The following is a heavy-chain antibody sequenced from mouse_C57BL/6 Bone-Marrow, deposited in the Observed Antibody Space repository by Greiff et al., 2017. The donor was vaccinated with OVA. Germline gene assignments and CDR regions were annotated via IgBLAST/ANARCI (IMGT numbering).Heavy chain of an antibody. D-gene: IGHD2-3*01. J-gene: IGHJ3*01. CDR3: AGQMDGYRFAY. V-gene: IGHV5-12*01. CDR2: ISNGGGST. CDR1: GFTFSDYY. Sequence: EVQVVESGGGLVQPGGSLKLSCAASGFTFSDYYMYWVRQTPGKRLEWVGYISNGGGSTYYTETVKGRFTFSRDNAKNTAYLQMSRLKSEDTATYYCAGQMDGYRFAYWGQGTLVTVSA.